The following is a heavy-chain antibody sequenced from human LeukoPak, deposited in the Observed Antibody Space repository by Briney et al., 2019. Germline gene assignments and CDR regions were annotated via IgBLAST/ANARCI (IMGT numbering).Heavy chain of an antibody. D-gene: IGHD4-17*01. Sequence: ASLKVSCKASGYTFTGYYLHWVRQAPGQGLEWMGWINPNSGGTNYAQKFQGRVTMTRDTSISTAYMELSRLRSDDTAVYYCASGTVTTHYYYYGMDVWGQGTTVTVSS. CDR1: GYTFTGYY. CDR3: ASGTVTTHYYYYGMDV. J-gene: IGHJ6*02. CDR2: INPNSGGT. V-gene: IGHV1-2*02.